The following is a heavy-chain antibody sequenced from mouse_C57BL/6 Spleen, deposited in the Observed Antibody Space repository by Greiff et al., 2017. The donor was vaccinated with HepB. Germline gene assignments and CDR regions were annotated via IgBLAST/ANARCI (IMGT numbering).Heavy chain of an antibody. V-gene: IGHV1-61*01. CDR2: IYPSDSET. CDR3: ARRAWDYAMDY. D-gene: IGHD3-3*01. Sequence: QVQLQQSGAELVRPGSSVKLSCKASGYTFTSYWMDWVKQRPGQGLEWIGNIYPSDSETHYNQKFKDKATLTVDKSSSTAYMQLSSLTSEDSAVYYCARRAWDYAMDYWGQGTSVTVSS. CDR1: GYTFTSYW. J-gene: IGHJ4*01.